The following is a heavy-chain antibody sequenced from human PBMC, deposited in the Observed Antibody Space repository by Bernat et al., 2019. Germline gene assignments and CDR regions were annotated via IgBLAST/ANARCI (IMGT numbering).Heavy chain of an antibody. CDR3: AKDWDPIAVAGTPFDY. Sequence: QVQLVESGGGVVQPGRSLRLSCAASGFTFSSYGMHWVRQAPGKWLEWVAVISYDGSNKYYADSVKGRFTISRDNSKNTLYLQMNSLRAEDTAVYYCAKDWDPIAVAGTPFDYWGQGTLVTVSS. CDR2: ISYDGSNK. CDR1: GFTFSSYG. J-gene: IGHJ4*02. V-gene: IGHV3-30*18. D-gene: IGHD6-19*01.